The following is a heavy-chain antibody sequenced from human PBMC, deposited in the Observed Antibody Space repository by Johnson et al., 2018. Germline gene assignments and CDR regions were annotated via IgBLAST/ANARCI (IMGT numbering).Heavy chain of an antibody. Sequence: QVQLVESWGGVVQPGRSLRLSCAASGFSFSAYGMHWVRQAPGKGLEWVAVISYDGSNKYYADSVKGRFTISRDNSKNTLFLQMNSLRAEDTAVFYCAKEYSSSSEDFQHWGQGTLVTGSS. J-gene: IGHJ1*01. CDR3: AKEYSSSSEDFQH. CDR1: GFSFSAYG. CDR2: ISYDGSNK. V-gene: IGHV3-30*18. D-gene: IGHD6-6*01.